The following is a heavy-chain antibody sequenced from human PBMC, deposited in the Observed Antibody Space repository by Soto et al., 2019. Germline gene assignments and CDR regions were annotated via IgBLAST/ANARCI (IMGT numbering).Heavy chain of an antibody. V-gene: IGHV3-74*01. D-gene: IGHD3-10*01. J-gene: IGHJ3*01. Sequence: EVQLVESGGGLVQPGESLRLSCAASGFTFDYYWMHWVRQAPGKGLVWVSRVHSDGTTTTYADSVKGRFTISRENARNTVSLQMSSLRAEHTAISYCARGDRGGFDLWGHGTVVTVSS. CDR3: ARGDRGGFDL. CDR1: GFTFDYYW. CDR2: VHSDGTTT.